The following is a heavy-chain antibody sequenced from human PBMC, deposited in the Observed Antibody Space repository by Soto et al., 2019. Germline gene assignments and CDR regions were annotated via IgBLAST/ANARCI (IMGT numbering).Heavy chain of an antibody. Sequence: QIQLVQSGGDVKTPGASVKVSCTTSRYTFTSHGIAWVRQAPGQGLEWMGWISTFNGKTGYAQKFQGRVTMTADTITSTVHMELRSLRSDDTAVYYCARLLTEGATFREDAFDVWGPGTKVTVSS. CDR2: ISTFNGKT. D-gene: IGHD3-9*01. CDR3: ARLLTEGATFREDAFDV. V-gene: IGHV1-18*01. J-gene: IGHJ3*01. CDR1: RYTFTSHG.